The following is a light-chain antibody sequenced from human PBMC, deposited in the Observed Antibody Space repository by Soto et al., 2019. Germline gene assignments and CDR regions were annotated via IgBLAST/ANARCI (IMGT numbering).Light chain of an antibody. CDR2: EGT. Sequence: QSALTQPACVSGSPGQSITISCTGTSSDVGSYNLVSWYQQHPGKAPKLMIYEGTKRPSGVSNRFSGSKSGNTASLTIAGLQAEDEADYYCCSYAGSGTSGYVFGSGTKLTVL. CDR3: CSYAGSGTSGYV. V-gene: IGLV2-23*01. CDR1: SSDVGSYNL. J-gene: IGLJ1*01.